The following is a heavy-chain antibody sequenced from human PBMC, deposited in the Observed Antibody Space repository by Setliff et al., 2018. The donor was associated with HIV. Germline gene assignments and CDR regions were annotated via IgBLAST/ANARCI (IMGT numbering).Heavy chain of an antibody. Sequence: GESLKISCKGSGYSFTSYWIGWVRQMPGKGLEWMGVIYPGDSDIRYSPSFQGQVTISVDKSINTAYLQWSSLKASDTAMYYCAISIGVAGSRAYDIWGQGTMVTVSS. D-gene: IGHD6-19*01. V-gene: IGHV5-51*01. CDR2: IYPGDSDI. J-gene: IGHJ3*02. CDR3: AISIGVAGSRAYDI. CDR1: GYSFTSYW.